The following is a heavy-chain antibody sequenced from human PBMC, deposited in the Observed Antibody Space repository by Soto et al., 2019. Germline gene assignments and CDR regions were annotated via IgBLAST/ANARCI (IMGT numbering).Heavy chain of an antibody. V-gene: IGHV4-4*07. CDR1: GVSITGSY. Sequence: YLTCIVSGVSITGSYWSWVRQPAGERLEWIGRIHSDGSSNYNASLNGRLTMSLDRSKXXXXLXLXSXTXXXTAIXFFARLLKVTTHYHICMDVWGQGILVTRSS. CDR3: ARLLKVTTHYHICMDV. J-gene: IGHJ6*02. CDR2: IHSDGSS. D-gene: IGHD3-22*01.